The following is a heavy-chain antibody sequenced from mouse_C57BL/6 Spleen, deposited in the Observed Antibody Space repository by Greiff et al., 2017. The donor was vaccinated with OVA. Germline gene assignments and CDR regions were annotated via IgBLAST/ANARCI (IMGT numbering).Heavy chain of an antibody. CDR3: ARRDYSNYFDY. J-gene: IGHJ2*01. CDR2: IHPNSGST. Sequence: QVQLQQPGAELVKPGASVKLSCKASGYTFTSYWMHWVKQRPGQGLEWIGMIHPNSGSTNYNEKFKSKATLTVDKSSSTAYMQLSSLTSEGSAVYCCARRDYSNYFDYWGQGTTLTVSS. CDR1: GYTFTSYW. V-gene: IGHV1-64*01. D-gene: IGHD2-5*01.